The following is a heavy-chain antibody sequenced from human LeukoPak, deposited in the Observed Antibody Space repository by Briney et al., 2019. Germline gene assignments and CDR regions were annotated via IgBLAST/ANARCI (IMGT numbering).Heavy chain of an antibody. CDR1: GGSVTSGGFY. D-gene: IGHD3-10*01. CDR2: IYYTGST. J-gene: IGHJ5*02. CDR3: ARHSGSGSLSRPFDP. V-gene: IGHV4-39*01. Sequence: SETLSLTSSVPGGSVTSGGFYWGWLRQPPGKGPEWIATIYYTGSTYYNPSLQSRVTISIDTSKNQFSLRLTSVTATDTAVYHCARHSGSGSLSRPFDPWGQGTLVTVSS.